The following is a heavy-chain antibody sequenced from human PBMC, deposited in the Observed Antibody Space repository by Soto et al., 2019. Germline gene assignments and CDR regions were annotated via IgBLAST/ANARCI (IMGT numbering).Heavy chain of an antibody. Sequence: GSLRLSCAAYGFTVNSSIMTWVRQAPGKGLERVSGINDNGDTIYYADSVKGRFTISRDSAKNTMYLQMSSLTVDDTAVYYCARGGLRERLAPWGRGALVTVSS. J-gene: IGHJ5*02. CDR3: ARGGLRERLAP. CDR1: GFTVNSSI. V-gene: IGHV3-23*01. CDR2: INDNGDTI. D-gene: IGHD1-1*01.